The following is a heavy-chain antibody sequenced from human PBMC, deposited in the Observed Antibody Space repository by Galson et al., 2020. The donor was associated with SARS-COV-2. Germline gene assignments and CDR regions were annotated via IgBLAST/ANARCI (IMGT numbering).Heavy chain of an antibody. CDR3: ARVPWNYDFWSGYYHD. J-gene: IGHJ4*02. V-gene: IGHV1-18*01. CDR2: ISPYNGNT. CDR1: GYTVTSYR. D-gene: IGHD3-3*01. Sequence: SVTLSCKASGYTVTSYRLSWVRQAPGQGLAWSGWISPYNGNTNYAQKLQGRVTMTTDTSTSTAYMELRSLRSDDTAVYYCARVPWNYDFWSGYYHDWGQGTLVTVAS.